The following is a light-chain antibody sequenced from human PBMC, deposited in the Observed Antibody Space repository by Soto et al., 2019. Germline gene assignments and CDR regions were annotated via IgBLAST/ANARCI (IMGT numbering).Light chain of an antibody. Sequence: EIVLTHSPGTLSLSPGERATLSFRASQSVSNNYLAWYQQKPGQAPRLLIYGASNRATGIPDRLSGSGSGTDFTLTISRLEPEDFAVYYCQQYGSSGTFGQGTKVDIK. CDR1: QSVSNNY. CDR3: QQYGSSGT. V-gene: IGKV3-20*01. CDR2: GAS. J-gene: IGKJ1*01.